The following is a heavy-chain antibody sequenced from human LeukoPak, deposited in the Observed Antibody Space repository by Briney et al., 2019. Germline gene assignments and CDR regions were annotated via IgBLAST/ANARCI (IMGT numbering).Heavy chain of an antibody. CDR3: ARAGEGDTAMLPTGY. CDR2: INPNSGGT. CDR1: GYTFTGYY. V-gene: IGHV1-2*02. Sequence: ASVKVSCKASGYTFTGYYMHWVRQAPGQGLEWMGWINPNSGGTNYAQKFQGRVTMTRDTSISTAYMELSRLRSDDTAVYYCARAGEGDTAMLPTGYWGQGTLVTVSS. D-gene: IGHD5-18*01. J-gene: IGHJ4*02.